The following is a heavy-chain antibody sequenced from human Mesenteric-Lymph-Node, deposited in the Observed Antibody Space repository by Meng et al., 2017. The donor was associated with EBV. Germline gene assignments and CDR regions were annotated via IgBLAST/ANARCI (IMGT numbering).Heavy chain of an antibody. J-gene: IGHJ4*02. CDR3: ARGSGSYESLDY. Sequence: RLVGSGGGLVKPGGSRRLSCAASGLTFIDYFMSWLRQAPGKGLEWVSYISSSGSTIYYTDSVKGRFTISRDNAKNSLYLQMDSLRAEDTAVYYCARGSGSYESLDYWGQGTLVTVSS. CDR2: ISSSGSTI. CDR1: GLTFIDYF. D-gene: IGHD1-26*01. V-gene: IGHV3-11*01.